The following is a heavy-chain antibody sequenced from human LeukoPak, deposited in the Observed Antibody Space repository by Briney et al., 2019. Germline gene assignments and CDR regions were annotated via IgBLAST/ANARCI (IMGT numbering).Heavy chain of an antibody. CDR1: DDSITMYY. CDR2: VDHTGST. V-gene: IGHV4-59*01. Sequence: SETLSLTCSVSDDSITMYYWTWIRQPPGKGLEWIGYVDHTGSTNFNPSLNGRVSISRDTTKNLFSLRLRSVTAADTAVYYCATEAMVTPAFDYWGQGTLVTVSS. D-gene: IGHD5-18*01. CDR3: ATEAMVTPAFDY. J-gene: IGHJ4*02.